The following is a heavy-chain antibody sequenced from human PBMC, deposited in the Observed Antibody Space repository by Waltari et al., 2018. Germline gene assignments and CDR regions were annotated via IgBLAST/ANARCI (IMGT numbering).Heavy chain of an antibody. CDR2: IFYRGST. Sequence: QLQLQESGPGLVKPWETLSLTCTVSGESINSDTYYWGWIRQPPGKGLEWIASIFYRGSTYYNPALKSRVTISVDTSKNQFSLKLSSVTAADTAVDYCARGLAAAGHWGKYYFDYWGQGTLVTVSS. V-gene: IGHV4-39*07. J-gene: IGHJ4*02. CDR3: ARGLAAAGHWGKYYFDY. CDR1: GESINSDTYY. D-gene: IGHD6-13*01.